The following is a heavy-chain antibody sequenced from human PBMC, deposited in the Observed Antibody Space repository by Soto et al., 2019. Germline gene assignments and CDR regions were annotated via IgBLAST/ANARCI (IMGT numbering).Heavy chain of an antibody. D-gene: IGHD4-17*01. J-gene: IGHJ6*02. V-gene: IGHV4-59*01. CDR2: IHSSGIS. CDR3: ARDNYGDGMDV. Sequence: QVQLQELGPGLVKPSETLSLTCTVSGDSILTNYWSWIRQPPGKGLEWIGYIHSSGISNYNPSLKSRVTISLDTSQNQFSLKVTSVTAADTAVYYCARDNYGDGMDVWGQGTTVAVSS. CDR1: GDSILTNY.